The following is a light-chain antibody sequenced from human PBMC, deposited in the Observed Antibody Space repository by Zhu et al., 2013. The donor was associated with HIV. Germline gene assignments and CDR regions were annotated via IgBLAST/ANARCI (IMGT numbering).Light chain of an antibody. J-gene: IGKJ3*01. V-gene: IGKV4-1*01. CDR3: QQYYSTPPT. CDR2: WAS. Sequence: IVMTQSPDSLAVSLGERATINCKSSQSVLYSSNNKNYLAWYQQKPGQSPKLLIYWASTRESGVPDRFSGSGSGTDFTLTISSLQAEDVAVYYCQQYYSTPPTFGPGTKVDIK. CDR1: QSVLYSSNNKNY.